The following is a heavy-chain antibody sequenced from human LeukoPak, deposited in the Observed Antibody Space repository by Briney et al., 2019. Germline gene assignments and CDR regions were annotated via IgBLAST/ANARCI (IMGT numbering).Heavy chain of an antibody. J-gene: IGHJ5*02. Sequence: PSETLSLTCTVSGGSISSSSYYWGWIRQPPGKGLEWIGSIYYSGSTYYNPSLKSRVTISVDTSKNQFSLKLSSVTAADTAVYYCARHHYSNPLGWFDPWGQGTLVTVSS. CDR1: GGSISSSSYY. V-gene: IGHV4-39*01. CDR2: IYYSGST. D-gene: IGHD4-11*01. CDR3: ARHHYSNPLGWFDP.